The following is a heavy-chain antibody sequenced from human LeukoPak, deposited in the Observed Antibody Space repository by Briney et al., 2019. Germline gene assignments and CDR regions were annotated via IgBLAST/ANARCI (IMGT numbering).Heavy chain of an antibody. Sequence: SVTVSCKASTHTFTGYYMHCVRQAPGQGIEWMGWINPNSGGTNYAQKFQGRVTMTRDTSISTAYMELSRLRSDDTAVYYCARPPPGRRAEDYWGQGTLVTVSS. V-gene: IGHV1-2*02. CDR3: ARPPPGRRAEDY. J-gene: IGHJ4*02. CDR1: THTFTGYY. D-gene: IGHD1-1*01. CDR2: INPNSGGT.